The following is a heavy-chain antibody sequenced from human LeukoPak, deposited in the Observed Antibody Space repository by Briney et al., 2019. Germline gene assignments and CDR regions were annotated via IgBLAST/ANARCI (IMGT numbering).Heavy chain of an antibody. J-gene: IGHJ4*02. CDR2: ISSYHANT. CDR1: GYTFTNYY. V-gene: IGHV1-18*01. D-gene: IGHD3-16*01. Sequence: ASVKVSCKASGYTFTNYYITWVRQAPEQGLEWMGWISSYHANTNYAQKLQGRVTMTTDTSTSTVYMELRSLRSDDTAICYCARGDVYFDYWGQGTLVTVSS. CDR3: ARGDVYFDY.